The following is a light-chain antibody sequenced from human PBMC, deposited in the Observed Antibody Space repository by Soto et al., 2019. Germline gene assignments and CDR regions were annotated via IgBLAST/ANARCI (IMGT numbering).Light chain of an antibody. CDR1: QSVYNSY. J-gene: IGKJ4*01. CDR3: QQYGSSSGVT. V-gene: IGKV3-20*01. Sequence: EIVLTQSPGTLSLSPGERATLSCRASQSVYNSYLAWYQQKPGQAPRLLIYGASSRATGIPYRFSGSGSGTDFTLTITILEPEDFAVYYCQQYGSSSGVTFGGGTRVEIK. CDR2: GAS.